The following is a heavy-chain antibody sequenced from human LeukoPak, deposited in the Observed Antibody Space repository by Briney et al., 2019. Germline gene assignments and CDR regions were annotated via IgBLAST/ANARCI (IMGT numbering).Heavy chain of an antibody. D-gene: IGHD7-27*01. CDR1: GFMFSNYW. Sequence: PGGSLRLSCAASGFMFSNYWMHWVRQAPGKGLVWVSRMTPDGSSTNYADSVTGRFTISRDNAENTLYLQMHSLRAEDSAVYYCANWGGTYWGQGTLVTVSS. CDR3: ANWGGTY. V-gene: IGHV3-74*01. J-gene: IGHJ4*02. CDR2: MTPDGSST.